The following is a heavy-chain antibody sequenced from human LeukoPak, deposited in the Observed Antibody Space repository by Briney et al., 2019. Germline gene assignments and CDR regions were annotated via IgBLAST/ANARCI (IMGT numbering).Heavy chain of an antibody. D-gene: IGHD6-6*01. V-gene: IGHV3-9*01. CDR2: ISWNSGSI. J-gene: IGHJ4*02. CDR1: GFTFDDYA. Sequence: GGSLRLSCAASGFTFDDYAMHWVRQAPGKGLEWVSGISWNSGSIGYADSVKGRFTISRDNAKDSLYLQLNSLRAEDTAVYYCARWSQFGSSSVGPHPFDHWGQGTLVTFSS. CDR3: ARWSQFGSSSVGPHPFDH.